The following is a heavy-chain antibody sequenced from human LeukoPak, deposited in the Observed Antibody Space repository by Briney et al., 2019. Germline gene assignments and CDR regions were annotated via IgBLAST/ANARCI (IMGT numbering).Heavy chain of an antibody. CDR3: ARTTYQLDLKYYYYYYYMDV. CDR1: GESFSGYF. CDR2: INHSGGT. J-gene: IGHJ6*03. D-gene: IGHD1-1*01. Sequence: PSETLSLTCAVYGESFSGYFWSWIRQSPGKGLEWVGEINHSGGTHYSPSLKSRVTILVDTSTKQFSLRLTSVTAADTAVYYCARTTYQLDLKYYYYYYYMDVWRKGTTVAVSS. V-gene: IGHV4-34*01.